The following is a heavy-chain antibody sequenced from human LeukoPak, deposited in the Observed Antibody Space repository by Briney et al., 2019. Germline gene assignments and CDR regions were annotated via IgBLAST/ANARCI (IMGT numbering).Heavy chain of an antibody. Sequence: GGSLRLSCAASGFTFGDYYMTWIRQAPGKGLEWISNINQSSYTIYYADSVRGRFTISRDNARSSLFLDMNSLRVEHTAVYYCARDRRSPHRAYDLGHLDSWGQRTLVAASS. CDR1: GFTFGDYY. V-gene: IGHV3-11*01. CDR2: INQSSYTI. J-gene: IGHJ4*02. D-gene: IGHD5-12*01. CDR3: ARDRRSPHRAYDLGHLDS.